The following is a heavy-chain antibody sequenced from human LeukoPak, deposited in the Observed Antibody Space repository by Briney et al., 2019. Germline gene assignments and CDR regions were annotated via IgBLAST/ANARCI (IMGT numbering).Heavy chain of an antibody. D-gene: IGHD2/OR15-2a*01. CDR2: LNIIAGST. V-gene: IGHV1-46*01. CDR3: ARGRGRSMTPQCVDN. J-gene: IGHJ4*02. Sequence: ASVKVSCKASGYTFSNYHIHWVRQAPGQGPEWMAILNIIAGSTISEEKVQRRLTVTRDTSTNTVYMELRNLTSEDTAIYYCARGRGRSMTPQCVDNWGRGTLVTVSS. CDR1: GYTFSNYH.